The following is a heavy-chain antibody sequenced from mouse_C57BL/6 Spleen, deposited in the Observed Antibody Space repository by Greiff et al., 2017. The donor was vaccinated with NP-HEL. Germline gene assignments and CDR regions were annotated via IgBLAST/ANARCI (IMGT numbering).Heavy chain of an antibody. V-gene: IGHV1-80*01. CDR3: ARRVDGYHYAMDY. CDR1: GYAFSSYW. J-gene: IGHJ4*01. D-gene: IGHD2-3*01. Sequence: QVQLQQSGAELVKPGASVKISCKASGYAFSSYWMNWVKQRPGKGLEWIGQIYPGDGDPNYNGQFKGKATLTADKSSRTAYMQLSSLTSEDSAVYFCARRVDGYHYAMDYWGQGTSVTVSS. CDR2: IYPGDGDP.